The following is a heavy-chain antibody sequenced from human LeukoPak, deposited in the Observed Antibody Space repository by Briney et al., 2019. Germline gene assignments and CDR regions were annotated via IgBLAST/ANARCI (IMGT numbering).Heavy chain of an antibody. V-gene: IGHV3-64*01. CDR2: ISSNGGST. Sequence: PGGFLRLSCAASGFTFSSYAMHWVRQAPGKGLEYVSAISSNGGSTYYANSVKGRFTISRDNSKNTLYLQMGSLRAEDMAVYYCATQSNGAFDIWGQGTMVTVSS. CDR1: GFTFSSYA. CDR3: ATQSNGAFDI. J-gene: IGHJ3*02.